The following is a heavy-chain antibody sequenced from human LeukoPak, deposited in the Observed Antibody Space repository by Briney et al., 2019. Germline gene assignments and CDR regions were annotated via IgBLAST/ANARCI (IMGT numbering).Heavy chain of an antibody. CDR3: AKGSDYGDYIFNC. D-gene: IGHD4-17*01. V-gene: IGHV3-23*01. Sequence: GGSLRLSCAASGIAFSSYAVSWVRQAPGKGLEWVSGISGAGTTTYYADSVKGRFTISRDNSENTLSLQMNSLRAEDTALYYCAKGSDYGDYIFNCWGQGTQVTVSS. CDR2: ISGAGTTT. J-gene: IGHJ4*02. CDR1: GIAFSSYA.